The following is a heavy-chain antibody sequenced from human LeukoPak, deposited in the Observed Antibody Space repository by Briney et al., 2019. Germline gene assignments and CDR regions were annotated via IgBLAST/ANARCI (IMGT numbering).Heavy chain of an antibody. V-gene: IGHV3-23*01. CDR2: ISGSGGST. CDR3: AKVSAGGSYFVGGSDY. J-gene: IGHJ4*02. CDR1: GFTFSSYA. D-gene: IGHD1-26*01. Sequence: GGSLRLSCAASGFTFSSYAMSWVRQAPGKGLEWVSAISGSGGSTYYADSVKGRFTISRDNSKNTLYLQMNSLRAEDTAVYYCAKVSAGGSYFVGGSDYWGQGTLVTVSS.